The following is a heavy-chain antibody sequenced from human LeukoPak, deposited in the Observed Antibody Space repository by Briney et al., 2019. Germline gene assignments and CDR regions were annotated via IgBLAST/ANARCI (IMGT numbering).Heavy chain of an antibody. CDR1: GFTFSSHW. J-gene: IGHJ4*02. V-gene: IGHV3-7*05. Sequence: GGSLRLSCAASGFTFSSHWMTWVSQAPGKGLEWVANINKDGGEGSYVDSLIGRFSISRDNAKKSLYLRMNSLRADDTAVYYCARDATPDGVVLDYWGQGALVTVSS. CDR3: ARDATPDGVVLDY. CDR2: INKDGGEG. D-gene: IGHD2-8*02.